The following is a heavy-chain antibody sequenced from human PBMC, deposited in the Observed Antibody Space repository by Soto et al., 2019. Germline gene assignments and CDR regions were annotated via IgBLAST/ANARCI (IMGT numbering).Heavy chain of an antibody. CDR1: GFTFSDYA. D-gene: IGHD2-15*01. Sequence: EVQLLESGGGLVQPGGSLRLSCAASGFTFSDYAMNWVRQAPGKGLEWVSGISGSGGDTYYADSVNGRFTISRDNSKNTLYLQMSSLRADDTAVYLWAKGGCSGVSCGWFDPWGQGTLVTVSS. V-gene: IGHV3-23*01. J-gene: IGHJ5*02. CDR2: ISGSGGDT. CDR3: AKGGCSGVSCGWFDP.